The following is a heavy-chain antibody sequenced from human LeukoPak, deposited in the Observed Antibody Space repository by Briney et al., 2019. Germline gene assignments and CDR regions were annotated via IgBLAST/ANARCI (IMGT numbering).Heavy chain of an antibody. CDR3: AMEYYYGSGKDYMDV. V-gene: IGHV3-48*03. CDR2: ITGSGDTI. D-gene: IGHD3-10*01. Sequence: GGSLRLSCAASAITFSTYEMNGVRQAPGKGLEWVSYITGSGDTINYADSVKGRFTISRDNAANSLYLQMNSLRAEDTAVYYCAMEYYYGSGKDYMDVWGKGTMVTVSS. CDR1: AITFSTYE. J-gene: IGHJ6*03.